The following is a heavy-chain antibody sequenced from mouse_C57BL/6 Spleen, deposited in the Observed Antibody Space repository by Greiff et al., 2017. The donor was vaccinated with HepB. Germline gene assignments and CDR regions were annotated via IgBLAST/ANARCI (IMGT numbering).Heavy chain of an antibody. Sequence: QVQLKQSGPELVKPGASVKISCKASGYAFSSSWMNWVKQRPGKGLEWIGRIYPGDGDTNYNGKFKGKATLTADKSSITAYMQLSSLTSEDSAVYFCARDSYSSMDYWGQGTSVTVSS. CDR2: IYPGDGDT. J-gene: IGHJ4*01. V-gene: IGHV1-82*01. CDR3: ARDSYSSMDY. CDR1: GYAFSSSW.